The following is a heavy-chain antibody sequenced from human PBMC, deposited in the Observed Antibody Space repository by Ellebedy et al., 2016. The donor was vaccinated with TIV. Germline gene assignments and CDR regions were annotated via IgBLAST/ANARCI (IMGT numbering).Heavy chain of an antibody. D-gene: IGHD3-16*01. CDR2: FFRGGDT. J-gene: IGHJ6*02. Sequence: GSLRLSXTVSGASISTYSWTWIRQPPGKGLEWMGYFFRGGDTNYNPSLESRVFVSIDTSRNQFSLSLSSVTAADTGLYFCASFDYDVEGYYGLDVWGQGTTVTVSS. CDR1: GASISTYS. V-gene: IGHV4-59*01. CDR3: ASFDYDVEGYYGLDV.